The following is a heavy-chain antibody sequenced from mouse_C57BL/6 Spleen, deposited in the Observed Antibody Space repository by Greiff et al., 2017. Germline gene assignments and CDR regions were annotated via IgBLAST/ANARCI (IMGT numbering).Heavy chain of an antibody. J-gene: IGHJ4*01. CDR1: GYTFTDYN. CDR3: ARKGGLRSAMDY. V-gene: IGHV1-18*01. Sequence: EVQRVESGPELVKPGASVKIPCKASGYTFTDYNMDWVKQSHGKSLEWIGDINPNNGGTIYNQKFKGKATLTVDKSSSTAYMELRSLTSEDTAVYYCARKGGLRSAMDYWGQGTSVTVSS. CDR2: INPNNGGT. D-gene: IGHD2-2*01.